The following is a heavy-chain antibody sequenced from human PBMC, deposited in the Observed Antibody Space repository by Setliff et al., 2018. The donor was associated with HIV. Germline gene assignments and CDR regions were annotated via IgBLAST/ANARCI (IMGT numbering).Heavy chain of an antibody. CDR3: ARDFHVLGYCSADSCPYDASDV. J-gene: IGHJ3*01. Sequence: SVKVSCKASGHSFTTYFLHWVRQAPGQGLEWMGRIISILGTPNYSHKFQGRVTITADKSTTTTYMELSSLRSDDTAIYYCARDFHVLGYCSADSCPYDASDVWGQGTMVTVSS. CDR1: GHSFTTYF. V-gene: IGHV1-69*08. D-gene: IGHD2-15*01. CDR2: IISILGTP.